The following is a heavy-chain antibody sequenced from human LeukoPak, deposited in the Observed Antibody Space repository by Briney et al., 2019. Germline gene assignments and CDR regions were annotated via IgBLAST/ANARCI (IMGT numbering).Heavy chain of an antibody. J-gene: IGHJ4*02. Sequence: PGGSLRLSCAASGFTFSSYAMHWVRQAPCKGLEWVAVISYDGSNKYYADSVKGRFTISRDNSKNTLYLQMNSLRAEDTAVYYCARALTMVRGVNDYWGQGTLVTVSS. CDR1: GFTFSSYA. CDR3: ARALTMVRGVNDY. V-gene: IGHV3-30*04. CDR2: ISYDGSNK. D-gene: IGHD3-10*01.